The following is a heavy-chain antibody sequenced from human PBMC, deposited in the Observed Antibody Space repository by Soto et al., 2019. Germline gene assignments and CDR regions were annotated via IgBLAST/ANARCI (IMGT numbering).Heavy chain of an antibody. D-gene: IGHD6-19*01. J-gene: IGHJ4*02. CDR2: IKQDGSEK. CDR1: GFTFSSYW. V-gene: IGHV3-7*01. Sequence: EVQLVESGGGLVQPGGSLRLSCAASGFTFSSYWMSWVRQAPGKGLEWVANIKQDGSEKYYVDSVKGRFTISRDNAKNSLYLQMNSLRAEDTAVYYCARDSILAVAGPGLFDYWGQGTLVTVSS. CDR3: ARDSILAVAGPGLFDY.